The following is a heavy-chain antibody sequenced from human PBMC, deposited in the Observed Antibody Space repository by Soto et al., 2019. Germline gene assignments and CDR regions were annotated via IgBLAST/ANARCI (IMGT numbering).Heavy chain of an antibody. CDR1: GFTFSSYG. Sequence: QVQLVESGGGVVQPGRSLRLSCAASGFTFSSYGIHWVRQAPGKGLEWVALIWYDGSNKYYADSVKGRFTISRDNSKNTLYLQMNSLRAEDMAVYYCARANLRYFDHCDYWGQGTLVPVSS. V-gene: IGHV3-33*01. D-gene: IGHD3-9*01. CDR2: IWYDGSNK. CDR3: ARANLRYFDHCDY. J-gene: IGHJ4*02.